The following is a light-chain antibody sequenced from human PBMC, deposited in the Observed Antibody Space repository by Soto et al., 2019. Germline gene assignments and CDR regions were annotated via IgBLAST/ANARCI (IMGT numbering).Light chain of an antibody. CDR1: NIGSKS. Sequence: SYELTQPPSVSVAPGKTARITCGGNNIGSKSVHWYQQKPGQAPVLVIYYDSDRPSGIPERFSGSNSGNTATLTISRVEARDEADYYCQVWDSSSDLGVFGGGTKLTVL. CDR2: YDS. V-gene: IGLV3-21*04. J-gene: IGLJ3*02. CDR3: QVWDSSSDLGV.